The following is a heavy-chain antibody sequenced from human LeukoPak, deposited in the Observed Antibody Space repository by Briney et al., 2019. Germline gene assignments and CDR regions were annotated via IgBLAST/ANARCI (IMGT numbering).Heavy chain of an antibody. Sequence: SETLSLTCAVYGGSFSGYYWSWIRQPPGKGLEWIGEINHSGSTNYNPSLKSRVTISVDTSKNQFSLKLSSVTAADTAVYYCARGLRGRRGVFDYWGQGTLVTVSS. CDR1: GGSFSGYY. CDR3: ARGLRGRRGVFDY. V-gene: IGHV4-34*01. CDR2: INHSGST. J-gene: IGHJ4*02.